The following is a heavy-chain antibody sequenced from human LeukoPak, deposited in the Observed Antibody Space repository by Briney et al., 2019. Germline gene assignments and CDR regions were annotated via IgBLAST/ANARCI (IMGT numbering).Heavy chain of an antibody. J-gene: IGHJ3*02. CDR3: ARDPNGDYIGAFDM. CDR2: INEDGSEK. CDR1: GFTFTDHW. V-gene: IGHV3-7*03. D-gene: IGHD4-17*01. Sequence: GGSLRLSCAASGFTFTDHWMSWVRQAPGKGLEWVANINEDGSEKYYVDSVKGRFTISRDNSKDMLFLQMNSLRAEDTAVYYCARDPNGDYIGAFDMWGPGTMVTVSS.